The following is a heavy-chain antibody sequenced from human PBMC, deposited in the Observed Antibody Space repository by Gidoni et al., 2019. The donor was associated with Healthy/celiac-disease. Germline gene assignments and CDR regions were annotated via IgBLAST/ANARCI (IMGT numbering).Heavy chain of an antibody. V-gene: IGHV4-59*01. D-gene: IGHD1-26*01. J-gene: IGHJ6*02. Sequence: QVQMQEPGQGLVKPSETMSLTCTVSGGSISSYYWSWLRQPPGKGLEWIGYIYYSGSTNYNPSLKSRVTISVDTSKNQFSLKLSSVTAADTAVYYCARGNSGSYYNYYYYGMDVWGQGTTVTVSS. CDR3: ARGNSGSYYNYYYYGMDV. CDR1: GGSISSYY. CDR2: IYYSGST.